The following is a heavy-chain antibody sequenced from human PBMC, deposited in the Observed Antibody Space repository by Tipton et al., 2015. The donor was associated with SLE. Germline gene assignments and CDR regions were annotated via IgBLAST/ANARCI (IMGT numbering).Heavy chain of an antibody. D-gene: IGHD6-13*01. CDR1: GGSISSYY. V-gene: IGHV4-4*09. CDR2: IYTSGST. CDR3: ARPSYSSRVFDY. J-gene: IGHJ4*02. Sequence: TLSLTCTVSGGSISSYYWSWIRQPPGKGLEWIGYIYTSGSTNYNPSLKSRVTISVDTSKNQFSLKLSSVTAADTAVYYCARPSYSSRVFDYWGQGTLVTVSS.